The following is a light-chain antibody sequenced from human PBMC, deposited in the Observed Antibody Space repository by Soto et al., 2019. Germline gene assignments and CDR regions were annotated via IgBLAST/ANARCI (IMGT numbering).Light chain of an antibody. CDR2: GNS. CDR3: QSYDSSLSAYYV. J-gene: IGLJ1*01. CDR1: SSKIGAGYD. V-gene: IGLV1-40*01. Sequence: QSVLTQPPSVSGAAGQRVTSSCTGSSSKIGAGYDVHWYQQLPGTAPKLLIYGNSNRPSGVPDRFSGSKSGTSASLAITGLQAEDEADYYCQSYDSSLSAYYVFGTGTKVTVL.